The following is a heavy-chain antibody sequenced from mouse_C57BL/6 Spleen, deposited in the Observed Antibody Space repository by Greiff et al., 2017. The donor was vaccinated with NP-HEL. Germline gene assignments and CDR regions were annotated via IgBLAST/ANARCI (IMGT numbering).Heavy chain of an antibody. D-gene: IGHD2-5*01. Sequence: VQLQQSGAELVRPGASVKLSCTASGFNIKDDYMHWVKQRPEQGLEWIGWIDPENGDTEYASKFQGKATITADTSSNTAYLQLSSLTSEDTAVYYCTTGYSNYRPYYFDYWGQGTTLTVSS. CDR1: GFNIKDDY. CDR2: IDPENGDT. CDR3: TTGYSNYRPYYFDY. V-gene: IGHV14-4*01. J-gene: IGHJ2*01.